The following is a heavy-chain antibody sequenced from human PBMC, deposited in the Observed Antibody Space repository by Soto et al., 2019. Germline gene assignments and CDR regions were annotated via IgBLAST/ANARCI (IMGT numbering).Heavy chain of an antibody. V-gene: IGHV4-34*01. CDR3: ARPGYSGYEAAFDY. D-gene: IGHD5-12*01. Sequence: SETLSLTCAVYGGSFSGYYWSWIRQPPGKGLEWIGEINHSGSTNHNPSLKSRVTISVDTSKNQFSLKLSSVTAADTAVYYCARPGYSGYEAAFDYWGQGTLVTVSS. CDR1: GGSFSGYY. J-gene: IGHJ4*02. CDR2: INHSGST.